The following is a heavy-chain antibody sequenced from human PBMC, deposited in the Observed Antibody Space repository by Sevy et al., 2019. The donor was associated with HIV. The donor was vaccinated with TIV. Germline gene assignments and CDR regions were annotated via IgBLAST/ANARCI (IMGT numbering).Heavy chain of an antibody. CDR2: ISYDGSNK. V-gene: IGHV3-30-3*01. Sequence: GGSLRLSCAASGFTFSSYAMHWVRQAPGKGLEWVAVISYDGSNKYYADSVKGRFTISRDNSKNTLYLQMNSLRAEDTALYYCARPQMATITGDAFDIWGQGTMVTVSS. CDR1: GFTFSSYA. J-gene: IGHJ3*02. CDR3: ARPQMATITGDAFDI. D-gene: IGHD5-12*01.